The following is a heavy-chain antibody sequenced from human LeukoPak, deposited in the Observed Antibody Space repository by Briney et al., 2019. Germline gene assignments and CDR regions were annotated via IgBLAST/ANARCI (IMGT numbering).Heavy chain of an antibody. D-gene: IGHD4-17*01. J-gene: IGHJ4*02. V-gene: IGHV1-69*04. CDR3: ARRTTVVTPLDY. CDR1: GGTFSSYA. CDR2: IIPILGIA. Sequence: SVKVSCKASGGTFSSYAISWVRQAPGQGLEWMGRIIPILGIANYAQKFQGRVTITADKSTSTAYMELSSLRSEDTAVYYCARRTTVVTPLDYWGQGTLVTVSS.